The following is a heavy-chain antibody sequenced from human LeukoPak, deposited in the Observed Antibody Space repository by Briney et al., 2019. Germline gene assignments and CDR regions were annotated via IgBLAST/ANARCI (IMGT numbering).Heavy chain of an antibody. V-gene: IGHV1-46*01. CDR3: ARGNGYSPRGGFDI. CDR1: GYSFTTYG. J-gene: IGHJ3*02. Sequence: ASVKVSCNASGYSFTTYGISWVRQAPGQGLEWTGMINPSGGSTSYAQKFQGRVTMTRDTSTSTVYMDLSSLRSDDTAVYYCARGNGYSPRGGFDIWGQGTMVTVSS. D-gene: IGHD5-24*01. CDR2: INPSGGST.